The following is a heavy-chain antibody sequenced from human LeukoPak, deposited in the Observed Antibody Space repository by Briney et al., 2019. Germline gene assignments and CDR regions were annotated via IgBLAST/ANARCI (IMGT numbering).Heavy chain of an antibody. D-gene: IGHD3-10*01. J-gene: IGHJ4*02. CDR1: GFTFSRYW. V-gene: IGHV3-7*01. Sequence: SGGSLRLSCAASGFTFSRYWMTWVRQAPGKGLEWVAHIKEDGSDKYYVDSVKGRFTISRDNAKNSLYLQMNSLRAEDTAVYYCASDPSPRGSGSYSQGYWGQGTPVTVSS. CDR3: ASDPSPRGSGSYSQGY. CDR2: IKEDGSDK.